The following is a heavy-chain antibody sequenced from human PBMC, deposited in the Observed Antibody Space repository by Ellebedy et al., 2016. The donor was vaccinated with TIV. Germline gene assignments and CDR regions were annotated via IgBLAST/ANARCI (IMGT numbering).Heavy chain of an antibody. CDR2: IYSSGST. CDR1: GGSISSYY. CDR3: ARGGGYSAVGGAFDI. V-gene: IGHV4-59*01. J-gene: IGHJ3*02. Sequence: MPSETLSLTCTVSGGSISSYYWSWIRQPPGKGLEWIGYIYSSGSTNYNPSLKSRVTISADTSKNQFSLKLSSVTAADTAVYYCARGGGYSAVGGAFDIWGQGTMVTVSS. D-gene: IGHD5-12*01.